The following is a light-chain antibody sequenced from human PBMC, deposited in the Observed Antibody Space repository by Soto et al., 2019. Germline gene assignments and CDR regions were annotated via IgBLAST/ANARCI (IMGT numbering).Light chain of an antibody. CDR1: GSDFGGYNY. CDR2: DVS. CDR3: SSYTSRYPYV. Sequence: QSALTQPASVSGSPGQWITISCTGTGSDFGGYNYVSWYQQPPGKAPKLMIYDVSDRPSGVSNRFSGSKSGNTASLTISGLQAEDEADYYCSSYTSRYPYVFGTGTKVTVL. V-gene: IGLV2-14*01. J-gene: IGLJ1*01.